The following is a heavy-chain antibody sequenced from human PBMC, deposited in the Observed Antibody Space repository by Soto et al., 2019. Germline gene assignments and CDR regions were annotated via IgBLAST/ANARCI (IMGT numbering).Heavy chain of an antibody. Sequence: QVQLVQSGAEVKKPGASVKVSCKASGYTFTNYDIHWVRQATGQGLEWMGWMNPDSGNTGQSKQFQGRVTMTRDTSISTAYMERSSLRAEDTAVYYCARGRFRRTRFAPWGQGTLVTVSS. J-gene: IGHJ5*02. CDR2: MNPDSGNT. CDR3: ARGRFRRTRFAP. D-gene: IGHD3-16*01. CDR1: GYTFTNYD. V-gene: IGHV1-8*01.